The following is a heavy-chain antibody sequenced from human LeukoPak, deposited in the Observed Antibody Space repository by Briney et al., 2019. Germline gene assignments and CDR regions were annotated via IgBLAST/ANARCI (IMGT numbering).Heavy chain of an antibody. Sequence: ASVKVSCKASGYTFTGYYMHWVRQAPGQGLEWMGWINPNSGGTNYAQKFQGRVTMTRDTSISTAYMELSRLRSDDTAVYYCARELLPWRFLEAFDIWGQGTMVTVSS. CDR3: ARELLPWRFLEAFDI. CDR2: INPNSGGT. J-gene: IGHJ3*02. CDR1: GYTFTGYY. D-gene: IGHD3-3*01. V-gene: IGHV1-2*02.